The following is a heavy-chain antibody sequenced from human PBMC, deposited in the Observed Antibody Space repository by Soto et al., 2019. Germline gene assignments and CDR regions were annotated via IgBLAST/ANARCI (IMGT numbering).Heavy chain of an antibody. D-gene: IGHD2-2*01. V-gene: IGHV1-8*01. CDR2: MKPNSGNT. Sequence: ASGKVCCRASAYAFTSYDINWVRQATGQGLEWMGWMKPNSGNTGYAQKLQGRVTMTRNTSISTDYMELSRLRSEDTAVYYCARGLPVRVPGWLDPWAKGTLVPVSS. CDR1: AYAFTSYD. J-gene: IGHJ5*02. CDR3: ARGLPVRVPGWLDP.